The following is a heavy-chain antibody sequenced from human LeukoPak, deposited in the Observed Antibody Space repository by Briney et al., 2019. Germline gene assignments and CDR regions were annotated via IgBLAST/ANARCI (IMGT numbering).Heavy chain of an antibody. V-gene: IGHV1-46*01. CDR2: INPSGGST. CDR3: ARTGDSSGWYAWFDP. Sequence: GASVKVSCKASGYTFTSYCMHWVRQAPGQGLEWMGIINPSGGSTSYAQKFQGRVTMTRDTSTSTVYMELSSLRSEDTAVYYCARTGDSSGWYAWFDPWGQGTLVTVSS. CDR1: GYTFTSYC. J-gene: IGHJ5*02. D-gene: IGHD6-19*01.